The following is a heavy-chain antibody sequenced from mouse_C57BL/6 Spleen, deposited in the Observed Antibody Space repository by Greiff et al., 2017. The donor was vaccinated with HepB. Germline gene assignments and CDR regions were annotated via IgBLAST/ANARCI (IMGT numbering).Heavy chain of an antibody. CDR3: ARCSPSYAMDY. D-gene: IGHD6-1*01. CDR2: IYPGGGYT. CDR1: GYTFTNYW. J-gene: IGHJ4*01. V-gene: IGHV1-63*01. Sequence: QVQLKQSGAELVRPGTSVKMSCKASGYTFTNYWIGWAKQRPGHGLEWIGDIYPGGGYTNYNEKFKGKATLTADKSSSTAYMQFSSLTSEDSAIYYCARCSPSYAMDYWGQGTSVTVSS.